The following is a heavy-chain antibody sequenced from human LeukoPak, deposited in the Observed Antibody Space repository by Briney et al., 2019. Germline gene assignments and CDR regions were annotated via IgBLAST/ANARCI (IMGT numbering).Heavy chain of an antibody. CDR3: AKDGSSSWQDKYFQH. D-gene: IGHD6-13*01. CDR2: ISGSGGTT. Sequence: GGSLRLSCAASGLTFSSYAMSWVRQAPGRGLEWVSTISGSGGTTYYADSVEGRFTISRDISRNTLYLQMNSLRAEDTAVYYCAKDGSSSWQDKYFQHWGQGTLVTVSS. J-gene: IGHJ1*01. V-gene: IGHV3-23*01. CDR1: GLTFSSYA.